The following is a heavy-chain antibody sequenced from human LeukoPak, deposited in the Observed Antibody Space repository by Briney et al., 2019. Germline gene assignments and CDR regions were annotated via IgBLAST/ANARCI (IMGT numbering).Heavy chain of an antibody. J-gene: IGHJ5*02. V-gene: IGHV3-23*01. CDR1: GCTFSSDA. CDR2: MSGSGGRT. CDR3: AKYVGQLLINWFDP. D-gene: IGHD2-2*01. Sequence: GGSLRLSCAASGCTFSSDAMSWGRQAPGKGLGWVSAMSGSGGRTYYADSVKRRFTISRDNSKNTLYLQMNSLRAEDTAVYYCAKYVGQLLINWFDPWGQGTLVTVSS.